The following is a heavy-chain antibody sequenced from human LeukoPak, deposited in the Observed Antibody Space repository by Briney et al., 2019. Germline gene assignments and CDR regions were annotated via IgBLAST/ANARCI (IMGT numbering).Heavy chain of an antibody. V-gene: IGHV3-30*02. CDR2: IRYDGSNK. D-gene: IGHD6-13*01. CDR3: ASISNIWYVY. CDR1: GFTFSSYG. Sequence: PGGSLRLSCAASGFTFSSYGMHWVRQAPGKGLEWVAFIRYDGSNKYYADSVKGRFTISRDNAKNSLYLQMNSLRAEDTAVYYCASISNIWYVYWGQGTLVTVSS. J-gene: IGHJ4*02.